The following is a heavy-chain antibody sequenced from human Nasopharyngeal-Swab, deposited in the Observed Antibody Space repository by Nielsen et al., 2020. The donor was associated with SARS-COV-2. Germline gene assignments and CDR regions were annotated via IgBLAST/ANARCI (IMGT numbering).Heavy chain of an antibody. V-gene: IGHV1-3*01. Sequence: ASVKVSCKASGYLLINQALHWERQAPGQSLEWMGWITAVDGKTEYSQKFHDRLILSSDSSVNTAYMDLSSLRSEDTAVYFCVRDDGTSWLLDKWGPGTLVTVSS. CDR2: ITAVDGKT. CDR3: VRDDGTSWLLDK. D-gene: IGHD2-15*01. CDR1: GYLLINQA. J-gene: IGHJ4*02.